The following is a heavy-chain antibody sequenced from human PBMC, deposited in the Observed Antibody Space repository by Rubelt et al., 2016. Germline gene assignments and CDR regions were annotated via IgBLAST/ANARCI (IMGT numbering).Heavy chain of an antibody. V-gene: IGHV1-2*02. CDR2: INPDSGGT. CDR1: GYTFTGYY. CDR3: ARTPGDYFDY. Sequence: QVQLVQSGAEVKKPGASVKVSCKASGYTFTGYYMHWVRQAPGQGLEWMGWINPDSGGTNYEQKFQGRVTMTRDTSISTAYMELSRLGSDDTAVYYCARTPGDYFDYWGQGTLVTVSS. D-gene: IGHD7-27*01. J-gene: IGHJ4*02.